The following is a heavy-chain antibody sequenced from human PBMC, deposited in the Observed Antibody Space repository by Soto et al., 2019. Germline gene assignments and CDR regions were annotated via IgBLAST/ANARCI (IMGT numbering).Heavy chain of an antibody. D-gene: IGHD6-19*01. J-gene: IGHJ4*02. V-gene: IGHV1-46*01. CDR3: ARESQSSGWSWFDY. Sequence: ASVKVSCKASGYTFTNYYIHWVRQAPGQGLEWMGMINPSGGSTSYTRRFQGRVTLTRDTSTSTVYMELSSLRSEDTAVYYCARESQSSGWSWFDYWGQGTLVTVSS. CDR1: GYTFTNYY. CDR2: INPSGGST.